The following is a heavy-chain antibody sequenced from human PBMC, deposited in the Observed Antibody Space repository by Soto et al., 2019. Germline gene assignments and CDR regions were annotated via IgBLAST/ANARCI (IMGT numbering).Heavy chain of an antibody. V-gene: IGHV3-66*01. Sequence: EVQLVESGGGLVQPGGSLRLSCAVSGFSVNRKYMRWDRQAPGKGPERVGIIYTGGSTDYAGSVKGRFTMSRDDSKNTLHRQMHSLRVEDTAVSYCAREDNWNSGWPYYFGFWGQGVLVTVSS. D-gene: IGHD1-1*01. CDR3: AREDNWNSGWPYYFGF. CDR1: GFSVNRKY. CDR2: IYTGGST. J-gene: IGHJ4*02.